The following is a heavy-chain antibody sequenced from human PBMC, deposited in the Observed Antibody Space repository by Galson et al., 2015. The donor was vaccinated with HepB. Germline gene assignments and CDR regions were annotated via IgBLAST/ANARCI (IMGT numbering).Heavy chain of an antibody. J-gene: IGHJ3*02. D-gene: IGHD1-26*01. CDR1: GFTFTSSA. V-gene: IGHV1-58*02. Sequence: SVKVSCKASGFTFTSSAMQWVRQARGQRLEWVGWIVVGSGNTNYAQKFQERVTITRDMSTSTAYMELSSLRSEDTAVYYFAADNIVGATTHAFDIWGQGTMVTVSS. CDR3: AADNIVGATTHAFDI. CDR2: IVVGSGNT.